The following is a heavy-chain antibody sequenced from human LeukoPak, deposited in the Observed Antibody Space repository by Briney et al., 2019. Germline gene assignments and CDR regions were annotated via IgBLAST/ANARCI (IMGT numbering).Heavy chain of an antibody. Sequence: SETLSLTCTVSGGSISSGDYYWSWIRQPPGKGLEWIGYIYYSGSTYYNPSLKSRVTISVDTSKNQFSLKLSSVTAADTAVYYCARDLGGSLLLDYWGQGTLVTVSS. CDR1: GGSISSGDYY. CDR2: IYYSGST. CDR3: ARDLGGSLLLDY. J-gene: IGHJ4*02. D-gene: IGHD1-26*01. V-gene: IGHV4-30-4*08.